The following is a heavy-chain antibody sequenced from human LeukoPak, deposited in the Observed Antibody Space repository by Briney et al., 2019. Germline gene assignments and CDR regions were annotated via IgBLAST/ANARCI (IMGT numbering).Heavy chain of an antibody. CDR3: TTGLLIMITFGGADDAFDI. D-gene: IGHD3-16*01. V-gene: IGHV3-15*01. CDR2: IKSKTDGGTT. Sequence: GGSLRLSCAASGFTFSYAWMSWVRQAPGKGLEWVGRIKSKTDGGTTDYAAPVKGRFTISRDDSKNTLYLQMNSLKTEDTAVYYCTTGLLIMITFGGADDAFDIWGQGTMVTVSS. CDR1: GFTFSYAW. J-gene: IGHJ3*02.